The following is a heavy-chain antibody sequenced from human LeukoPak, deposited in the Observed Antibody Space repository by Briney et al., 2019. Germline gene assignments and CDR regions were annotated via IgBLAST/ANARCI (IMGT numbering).Heavy chain of an antibody. V-gene: IGHV3-48*01. Sequence: GGSLRLSCAASGFTFSSYSMNWVRQAPGKGLEWVSYISSNSSTIYYADSVKGRFTISRDNAKNSLYLQMNSLRAEDTAVYYCARDGPRIFGVVSYFDYWGQGTLVTVSS. J-gene: IGHJ4*02. D-gene: IGHD3-3*01. CDR1: GFTFSSYS. CDR2: ISSNSSTI. CDR3: ARDGPRIFGVVSYFDY.